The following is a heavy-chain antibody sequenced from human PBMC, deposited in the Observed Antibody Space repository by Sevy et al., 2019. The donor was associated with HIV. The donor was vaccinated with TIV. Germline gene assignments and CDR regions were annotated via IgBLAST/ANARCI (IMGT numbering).Heavy chain of an antibody. Sequence: SETLSLTCTVSGGSVSSGSYYWSWIRQPPGKGLEWIGYIYYSGSTNYNPSLKSRVTISVDTSKNQFSLKLSSVTAAETAVYYCARDRLSYCSSTSGRYFDYWGQVTLVTVSS. V-gene: IGHV4-61*01. D-gene: IGHD2-2*01. J-gene: IGHJ4*02. CDR1: GGSVSSGSYY. CDR3: ARDRLSYCSSTSGRYFDY. CDR2: IYYSGST.